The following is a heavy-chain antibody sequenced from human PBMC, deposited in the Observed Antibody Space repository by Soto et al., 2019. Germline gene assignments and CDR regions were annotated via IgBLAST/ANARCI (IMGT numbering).Heavy chain of an antibody. Sequence: PGESLKISCKGSGYSFTSYWIIWVRQMPGKGLEWMGRIDPSDSYTNYSPSFQGHVTISADKSISTAYLQWSSLKASDTAMYYCARLAVYSSGSGEGYYYGMEVWGQGTTVTVSS. J-gene: IGHJ6*02. D-gene: IGHD6-19*01. CDR1: GYSFTSYW. CDR3: ARLAVYSSGSGEGYYYGMEV. V-gene: IGHV5-10-1*01. CDR2: IDPSDSYT.